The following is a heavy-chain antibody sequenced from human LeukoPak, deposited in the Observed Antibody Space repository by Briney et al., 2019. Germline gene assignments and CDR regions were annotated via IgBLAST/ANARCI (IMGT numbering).Heavy chain of an antibody. V-gene: IGHV4-39*07. CDR1: GGSIGSSSYY. D-gene: IGHD3-22*01. CDR3: ARDGIVVVIPFDY. CDR2: IYYSGST. J-gene: IGHJ4*02. Sequence: SETLSLTCTVSGGSIGSSSYYWGWIRQPPGKGLEWIGSIYYSGSTYYNPSLKSRVTISVDTSKNQFSLKLSSVTAADTAVYYCARDGIVVVIPFDYWGQGTLVTVSS.